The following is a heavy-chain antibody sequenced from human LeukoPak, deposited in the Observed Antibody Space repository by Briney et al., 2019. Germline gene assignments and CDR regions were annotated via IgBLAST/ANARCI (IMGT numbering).Heavy chain of an antibody. CDR1: GGSISSGGYY. Sequence: SQTLSLTCTVSGGSISSGGYYWSWIRQPPGKGLEWIGYIYHSGSTYYNPSLKSRVTISVDRSKNQFSLKLSSVTAADTAVYYCARRYYYDTSSYRSYWYFDLWGRGTLVTVSS. CDR2: IYHSGST. J-gene: IGHJ2*01. V-gene: IGHV4-30-2*01. CDR3: ARRYYYDTSSYRSYWYFDL. D-gene: IGHD3-22*01.